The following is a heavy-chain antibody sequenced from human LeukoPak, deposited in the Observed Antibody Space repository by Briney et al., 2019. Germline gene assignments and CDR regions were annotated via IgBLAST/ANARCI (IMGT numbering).Heavy chain of an antibody. CDR1: GFTFSNYA. J-gene: IGHJ4*02. Sequence: GGSLRLSCAASGFTFSNYAIHWVRQAPGKGLEWVAFISYDGSNKHYADSVKGLFTISRDNSKNTLYLQMNSLRPEDTAVYYCARARFGYNRGPFDYWGQGILVTVSS. D-gene: IGHD5-24*01. CDR3: ARARFGYNRGPFDY. CDR2: ISYDGSNK. V-gene: IGHV3-30-3*01.